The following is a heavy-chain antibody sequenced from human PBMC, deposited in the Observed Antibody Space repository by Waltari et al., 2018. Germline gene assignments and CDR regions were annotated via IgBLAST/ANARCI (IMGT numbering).Heavy chain of an antibody. D-gene: IGHD6-13*01. J-gene: IGHJ5*02. CDR1: GGSLSSYY. CDR3: ARDNRDSTLNWFDP. Sequence: QVQLQESGPGLVKPSETLSLTCPVSGGSLSSYYWSWIRPPAGKGLEWIGRIYTRGSTNYNPPLKSRVTMSVDTSKNQFSLKLSSVTAADTAVYYCARDNRDSTLNWFDPWGQGTLVTVSS. V-gene: IGHV4-4*07. CDR2: IYTRGST.